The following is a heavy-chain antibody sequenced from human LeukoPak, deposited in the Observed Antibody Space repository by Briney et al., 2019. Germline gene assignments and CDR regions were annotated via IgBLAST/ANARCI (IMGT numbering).Heavy chain of an antibody. CDR3: AKDTLPCTIADDYYYYGMDV. J-gene: IGHJ6*04. CDR1: GFTFSSYA. Sequence: PGGSLRLSCAASGFTFSSYAMSWVRQAPGKGLEWVSAISGSGGSTYYADSVKGRFTISRDNSKNTLYLQMNSLRAEDTAVYYCAKDTLPCTIADDYYYYGMDVWGKGTTVTVSS. CDR2: ISGSGGST. D-gene: IGHD6-13*01. V-gene: IGHV3-23*01.